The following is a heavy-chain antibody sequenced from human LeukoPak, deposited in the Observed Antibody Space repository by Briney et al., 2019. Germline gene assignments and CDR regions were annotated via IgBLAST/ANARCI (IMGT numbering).Heavy chain of an antibody. J-gene: IGHJ4*02. D-gene: IGHD3-10*01. CDR2: IFYSGST. CDR1: GASIRSSSYY. V-gene: IGHV4-39*01. CDR3: ASTLTYYYGSGSYYIDC. Sequence: SSETLSLTCTVSGASIRSSSYYWGWIRQPPGRGLEWIGSIFYSGSTYYNPSIKSRVTISVDTSKNQFSLKLRSVTAADTAVHYCASTLTYYYGSGSYYIDCWGQGTLVTVSS.